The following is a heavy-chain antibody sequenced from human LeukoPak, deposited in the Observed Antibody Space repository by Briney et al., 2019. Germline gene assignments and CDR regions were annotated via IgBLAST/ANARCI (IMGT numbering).Heavy chain of an antibody. J-gene: IGHJ6*04. D-gene: IGHD4-17*01. CDR3: ARDLVGRGDPLLDV. Sequence: AAVKVSCKASGYTFTSYGISWVRQAPGQGLEWMGWISAYNGNTNYAQKLQGRVTMTTDTSTSTAYMELRSLRSDDTAVYYCARDLVGRGDPLLDVWGKGTTVTVSS. CDR2: ISAYNGNT. V-gene: IGHV1-18*01. CDR1: GYTFTSYG.